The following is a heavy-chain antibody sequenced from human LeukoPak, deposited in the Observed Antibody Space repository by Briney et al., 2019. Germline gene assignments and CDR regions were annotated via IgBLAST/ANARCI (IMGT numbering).Heavy chain of an antibody. CDR2: IRNNGDNK. CDR1: GFTFSNYA. CDR3: VTSKGAGYFDY. V-gene: IGHV3-30*02. J-gene: IGHJ4*02. D-gene: IGHD6-19*01. Sequence: GGSLRLSCAASGFTFSNYAMNWVRQAPGKGLEWVSFIRNNGDNKYYADSVRGRFTISRDNSKNTLYLQMNTLRTDDTAVYYCVTSKGAGYFDYWGQGTLVTVSS.